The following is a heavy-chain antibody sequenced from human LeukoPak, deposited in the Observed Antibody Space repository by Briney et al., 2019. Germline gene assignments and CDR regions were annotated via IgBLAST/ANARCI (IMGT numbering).Heavy chain of an antibody. CDR3: ARGYVLLDY. V-gene: IGHV3-64*01. Sequence: GGSLGLSCAASGFTFSTYAMHWVRQAPGKGLEYVSAITTNGGSTYYANSVKGRFTISRDNSKNTLYLQMGSLRAEDMAVYYCARGYVLLDYWGQGTLVTVSS. CDR1: GFTFSTYA. J-gene: IGHJ4*02. CDR2: ITTNGGST. D-gene: IGHD2/OR15-2a*01.